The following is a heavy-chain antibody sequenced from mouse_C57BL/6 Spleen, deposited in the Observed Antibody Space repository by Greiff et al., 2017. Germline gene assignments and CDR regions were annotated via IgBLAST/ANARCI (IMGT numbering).Heavy chain of an antibody. CDR1: GYAFSSYW. CDR2: IYPGDGDT. CDR3: ARDEYDSLAW. J-gene: IGHJ3*02. Sequence: VKLQESGAELVKPGASVKISCKASGYAFSSYWMHWVKQRPGKGLEWIGQIYPGDGDTNYNGKFKGKATLTADKSSSTAYMQLSSLASEDSAVYFCARDEYDSLAWWGQGTLVTVSA. D-gene: IGHD2-4*01. V-gene: IGHV1-80*01.